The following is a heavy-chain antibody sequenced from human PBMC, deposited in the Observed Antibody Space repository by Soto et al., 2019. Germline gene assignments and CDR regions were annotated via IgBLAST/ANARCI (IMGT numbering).Heavy chain of an antibody. CDR2: IWYDGSNK. Sequence: QVQLVESGGGVVQPGRSLRLSCAASGFTFSSYGMHWVRQAPGKGLERVAVIWYDGSNKYYADSVKGRFTISRDNSKNTLYLQMNSLRAEDTAVYYCARGLLWFGELCDYWGQGTLVTVSS. CDR3: ARGLLWFGELCDY. V-gene: IGHV3-33*01. D-gene: IGHD3-10*01. CDR1: GFTFSSYG. J-gene: IGHJ4*02.